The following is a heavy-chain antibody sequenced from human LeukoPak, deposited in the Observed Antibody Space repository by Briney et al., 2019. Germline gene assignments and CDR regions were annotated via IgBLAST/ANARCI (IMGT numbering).Heavy chain of an antibody. J-gene: IGHJ4*02. CDR2: IIPILGIA. CDR1: GGTFSSYT. CDR3: ASWTYYDFWSGYRLDY. V-gene: IGHV1-69*02. D-gene: IGHD3-3*01. Sequence: SVKVSCKASGGTFSSYTITWVRQAPGQGLEWMGRIIPILGIANYAQKFQGRVTITADKSTSTAYMELSSLRSEDTAVYYCASWTYYDFWSGYRLDYWGQGTLVTVSS.